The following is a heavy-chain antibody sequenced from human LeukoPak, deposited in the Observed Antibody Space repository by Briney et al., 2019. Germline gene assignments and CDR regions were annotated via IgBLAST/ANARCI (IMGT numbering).Heavy chain of an antibody. D-gene: IGHD2-21*02. V-gene: IGHV4-39*01. J-gene: IGHJ3*02. CDR3: ARSPAYCGGDCPTGGAFDI. Sequence: SETLSLTCTVSGGSISSNTHFWGWIRQPPGKGLEWIGTIYYSGSTYYNPSLKSRVTISVDTSKNQFSLKLSSVTAADTALYCCARSPAYCGGDCPTGGAFDIWGQGTTVTVSS. CDR1: GGSISSNTHF. CDR2: IYYSGST.